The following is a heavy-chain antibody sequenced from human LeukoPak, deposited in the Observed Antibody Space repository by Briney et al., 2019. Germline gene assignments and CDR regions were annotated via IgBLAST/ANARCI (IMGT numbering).Heavy chain of an antibody. J-gene: IGHJ1*01. D-gene: IGHD3/OR15-3a*01. V-gene: IGHV3-30*02. CDR2: IRYDGSNK. CDR3: AKDGSPYGLVSALQH. CDR1: GFTFSSYG. Sequence: PGGSLRLSCAASGFTFSSYGIHWVRQAPGKGLGWVAFIRYDGSNKYYADSVKGRFTISRDNSKNTLYLQMNSLRAEDTAVYYCAKDGSPYGLVSALQHWGQGTLVTVSS.